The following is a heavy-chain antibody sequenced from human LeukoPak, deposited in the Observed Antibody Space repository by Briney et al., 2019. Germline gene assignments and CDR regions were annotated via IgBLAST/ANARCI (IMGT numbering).Heavy chain of an antibody. V-gene: IGHV3-23*01. CDR3: AKQLGYCSDGSCYFPY. D-gene: IGHD2-15*01. J-gene: IGHJ4*02. CDR2: ISNNGGYT. Sequence: GGSLRLSCAASGFTFSSSAMSWVRQAPGKGLEWVSAISNNGGYTYYADSVQGQFTISRDNSKSTLCPQMNSLGAEDTAVYYCAKQLGYCSDGSCYFPYWGQGTLVTVSS. CDR1: GFTFSSSA.